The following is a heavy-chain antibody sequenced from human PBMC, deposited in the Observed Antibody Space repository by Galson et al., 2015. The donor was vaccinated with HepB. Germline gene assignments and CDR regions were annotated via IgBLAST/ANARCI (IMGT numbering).Heavy chain of an antibody. D-gene: IGHD1-1*01. Sequence: SLRLSCAASGFTFSSYAMSWVRQAPGKGLEWVSAISGSGGSTYYADSVKGRFTISRDNSKNTLYLQMNSLRAEDTAVYYCARGPTPLNWNYFDYWGQGTLLTVSS. CDR2: ISGSGGST. J-gene: IGHJ4*02. V-gene: IGHV3-23*01. CDR1: GFTFSSYA. CDR3: ARGPTPLNWNYFDY.